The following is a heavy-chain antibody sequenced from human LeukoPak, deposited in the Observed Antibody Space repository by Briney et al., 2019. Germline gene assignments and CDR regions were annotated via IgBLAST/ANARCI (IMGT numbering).Heavy chain of an antibody. CDR2: ISSSGSTI. Sequence: PGGSLRLSCAASGFTFSDYYMSWIRQAPGKGLEWVSYISSSGSTIYYADSVKGRFTISRDNSKNTLYLQMNSLRAGDTAVYYCARGAIFGVVITRSAFDIWGQGTMVTVSS. J-gene: IGHJ3*02. D-gene: IGHD3-3*01. CDR1: GFTFSDYY. V-gene: IGHV3-11*04. CDR3: ARGAIFGVVITRSAFDI.